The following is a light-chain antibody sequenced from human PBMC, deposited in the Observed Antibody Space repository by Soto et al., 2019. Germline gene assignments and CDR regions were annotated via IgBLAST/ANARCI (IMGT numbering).Light chain of an antibody. Sequence: EIVMTQSPATLSVSPGERATLSCRASQSVSSNLAWYQQKPGQAPRLLIYGASTRATGIPARFGGSGSGTEFTLTISSLQSEDFAVYYCQQYNNWPLTFGQGTKVDTK. CDR1: QSVSSN. J-gene: IGKJ1*01. V-gene: IGKV3-15*01. CDR3: QQYNNWPLT. CDR2: GAS.